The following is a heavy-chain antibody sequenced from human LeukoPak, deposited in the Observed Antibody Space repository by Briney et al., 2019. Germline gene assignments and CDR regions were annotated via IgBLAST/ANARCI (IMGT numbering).Heavy chain of an antibody. CDR2: IYYSGSA. V-gene: IGHV4-59*08. J-gene: IGHJ4*02. CDR3: ARLRWIQLWFFDY. Sequence: SETLSLTCTVSGDSINNYYWSWILQPPGKGLEWIGYIYYSGSANYNPSLKSRVTISVDTSKNQFSLKLSSVIAADTAVYYCARLRWIQLWFFDYWGQGKLVTVSS. D-gene: IGHD5-18*01. CDR1: GDSINNYY.